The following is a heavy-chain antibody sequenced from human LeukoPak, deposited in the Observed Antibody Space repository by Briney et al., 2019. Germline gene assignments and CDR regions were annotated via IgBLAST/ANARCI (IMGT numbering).Heavy chain of an antibody. CDR1: GFTFSDYY. J-gene: IGHJ4*02. D-gene: IGHD6-13*01. CDR3: ARAGIAAAGRKNDY. CDR2: ISSSGSTI. V-gene: IGHV3-11*04. Sequence: GGSLRLSCAASGFTFSDYYMSWIRQAPGKGLEWVSYISSSGSTIYYADSVKGRFTISRDDAKDSLYLQMNSLRAEDTAVYYCARAGIAAAGRKNDYWGQGTLVTVSS.